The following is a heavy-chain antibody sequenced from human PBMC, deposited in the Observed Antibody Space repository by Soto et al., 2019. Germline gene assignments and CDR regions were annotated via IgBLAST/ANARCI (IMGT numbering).Heavy chain of an antibody. Sequence: QVQLVESGGGVVQPGRSLRLSCAASGFTFSSYGMHWVHQAPGKGLEWVAVIWYDGSNKYYADSVKGRFTISRDNSKNTLYLQMNSLRAEDTAVYYCARDIAAAGTSYYYYGMDVWGQGTTVTVSS. CDR2: IWYDGSNK. J-gene: IGHJ6*02. D-gene: IGHD6-13*01. V-gene: IGHV3-33*01. CDR1: GFTFSSYG. CDR3: ARDIAAAGTSYYYYGMDV.